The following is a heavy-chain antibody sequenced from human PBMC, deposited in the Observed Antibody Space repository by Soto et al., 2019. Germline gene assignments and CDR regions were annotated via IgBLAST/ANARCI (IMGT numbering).Heavy chain of an antibody. CDR1: GFTFSSYA. Sequence: GGSLRLSCAASGFTFSSYAMHWVRQAPGKGLEWVAVISYDGSNKYYADSVKGRFTISRDNSKNTLYLQMNSLRAEDTAVYYCARHIAARGFYYYYGMDVWGQGTTVTVSS. CDR2: ISYDGSNK. J-gene: IGHJ6*02. D-gene: IGHD6-6*01. CDR3: ARHIAARGFYYYYGMDV. V-gene: IGHV3-30-3*01.